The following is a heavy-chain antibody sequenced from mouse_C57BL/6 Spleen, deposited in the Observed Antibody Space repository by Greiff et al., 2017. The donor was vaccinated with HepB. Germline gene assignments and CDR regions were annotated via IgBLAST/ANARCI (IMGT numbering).Heavy chain of an antibody. Sequence: VQLQESGAELVRPGASVTLSCKASGYTFTDYEMHWVKQTPVHGLEWIGAIDPETGGTAYNQKFKGKAILTADKSSSTAYMELRSLTSEDSAVYYCTRDHYCGSSPFAYWGQGTLVTVSA. CDR2: IDPETGGT. J-gene: IGHJ3*01. CDR3: TRDHYCGSSPFAY. CDR1: GYTFTDYE. D-gene: IGHD1-1*01. V-gene: IGHV1-15*01.